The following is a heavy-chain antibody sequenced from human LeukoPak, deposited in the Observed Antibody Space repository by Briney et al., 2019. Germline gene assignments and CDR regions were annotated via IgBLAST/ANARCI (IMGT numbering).Heavy chain of an antibody. V-gene: IGHV3-21*01. J-gene: IGHJ5*02. CDR1: GFTFSSYS. CDR2: ISSSSSYI. D-gene: IGHD5-18*01. Sequence: GGSLRLSCAASGFTFSSYSRNWVRQAPGKGLEWVSSISSSSSYIYYADSVKGRFTISRDNAKNSLYLQMNSLRAEDTAVYYCARDQGLYSYGYGTYPNWFDPWGQGTLVTVSS. CDR3: ARDQGLYSYGYGTYPNWFDP.